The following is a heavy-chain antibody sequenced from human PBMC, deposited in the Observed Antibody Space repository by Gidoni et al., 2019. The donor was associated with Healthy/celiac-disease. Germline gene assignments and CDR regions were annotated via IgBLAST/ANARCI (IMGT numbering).Heavy chain of an antibody. J-gene: IGHJ4*02. Sequence: QVQLQQWGAGLLKPSETLSLTCAVYGGSFSGYYRSWIRPPPGMGLVWIGESNHSGSPNSIPSLKSRVTISVDTSNHQFSLKLISVTAADTAVYYCARGREFDYWGQGTLVTVSS. V-gene: IGHV4-34*01. CDR2: SNHSGSP. CDR3: ARGREFDY. CDR1: GGSFSGYY.